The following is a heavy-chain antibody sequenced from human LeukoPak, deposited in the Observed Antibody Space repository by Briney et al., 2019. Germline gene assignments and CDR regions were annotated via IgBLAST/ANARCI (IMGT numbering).Heavy chain of an antibody. Sequence: PSETLSLTCTVSGGSISSYYWSWIRQPPGKGLEWIGYIYYSGSTNYNPSLKSRVTISVDTSKNQFSLKLSSVTAADTAVYYCARDETRRDGYNYVDYWGQGTLVTVSS. V-gene: IGHV4-59*12. CDR2: IYYSGST. J-gene: IGHJ4*02. D-gene: IGHD5-24*01. CDR1: GGSISSYY. CDR3: ARDETRRDGYNYVDY.